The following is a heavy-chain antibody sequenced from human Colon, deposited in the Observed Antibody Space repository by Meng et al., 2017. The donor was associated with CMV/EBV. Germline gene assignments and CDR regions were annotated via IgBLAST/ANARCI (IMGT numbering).Heavy chain of an antibody. CDR2: IFYSSTT. J-gene: IGHJ4*02. V-gene: IGHV4-39*01. CDR3: ARHETYYDYGDYVPQYYFDT. D-gene: IGHD4-17*01. Sequence: LSLTCSVSGGSIRTTSSYWGWIRQSPGKGLEWIASIFYSSTTNYHPSLRSRVSISVEASKNQFSLRLNSVTDADTAIYYCARHETYYDYGDYVPQYYFDTWGQGTLVTVSS. CDR1: GGSIRTTSSY.